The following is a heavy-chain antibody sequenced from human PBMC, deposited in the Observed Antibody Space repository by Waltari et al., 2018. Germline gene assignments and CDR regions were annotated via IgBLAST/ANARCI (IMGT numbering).Heavy chain of an antibody. CDR2: IYHSGST. CDR3: ARCRYYGSATRGFDY. V-gene: IGHV4-38-2*01. D-gene: IGHD3-10*01. J-gene: IGHJ4*02. CDR1: GYSISSGYY. Sequence: QVQLQESGPGLVKPSETLSLTCAVSGYSISSGYYWGSIRQPPGTGLEWIGSIYHSGSTYYNPSLKSRVTISVDTSKNQFSLKLSAVTAADTAVYYCARCRYYGSATRGFDYWGQGTLVTVSS.